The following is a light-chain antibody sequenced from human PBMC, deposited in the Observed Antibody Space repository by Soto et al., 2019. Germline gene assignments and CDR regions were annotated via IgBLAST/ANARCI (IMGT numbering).Light chain of an antibody. CDR3: QQYRNSPPT. CDR1: QSVRSSY. CDR2: GAS. V-gene: IGKV3-20*01. J-gene: IGKJ1*01. Sequence: ETVLTQSPGTLSLSSGGRATLSCRASQSVRSSYLAWYQQKPGQPPRLLIYGASSRATGIPDRFSGSGSGTDFTLTISRLEPEDFAVHYCQQYRNSPPTFGQGTKVEIK.